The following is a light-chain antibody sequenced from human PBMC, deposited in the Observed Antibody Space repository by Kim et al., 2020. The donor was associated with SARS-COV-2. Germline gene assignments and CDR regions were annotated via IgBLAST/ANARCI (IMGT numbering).Light chain of an antibody. Sequence: ALGQTVRITCQGDSLRYFYTTWFQQKPGQVPILVIFGYNNRPSGIPDRFSGSSSGNTASLTITGAQAEDEADYYGSSRDSSGNHWVFGGGTKLTVL. CDR1: SLRYFY. V-gene: IGLV3-19*01. J-gene: IGLJ3*02. CDR3: SSRDSSGNHWV. CDR2: GYN.